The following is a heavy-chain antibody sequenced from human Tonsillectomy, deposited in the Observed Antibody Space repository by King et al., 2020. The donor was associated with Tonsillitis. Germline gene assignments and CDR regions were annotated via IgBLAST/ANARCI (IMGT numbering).Heavy chain of an antibody. Sequence: QLVQSGAELKRPGASVKVSCKASGYTFADYGLTWVRQAPGQGLEWMGWISAYNGHTNYAQRFQGRVTMTTNTSTTTVYMELRSLRSDDTAIYYCAREGAYYPVDAFDMWGQGTMVTVS. CDR3: AREGAYYPVDAFDM. CDR2: ISAYNGHT. J-gene: IGHJ3*02. V-gene: IGHV1-18*04. D-gene: IGHD4/OR15-4a*01. CDR1: GYTFADYG.